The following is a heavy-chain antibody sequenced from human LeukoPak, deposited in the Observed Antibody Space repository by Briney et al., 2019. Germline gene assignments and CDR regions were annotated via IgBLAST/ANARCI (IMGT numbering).Heavy chain of an antibody. V-gene: IGHV4-34*01. D-gene: IGHD6-19*01. CDR2: INHSGST. CDR3: ARAVEQWLEWAFDI. J-gene: IGHJ3*02. CDR1: GGSFSGYY. Sequence: PSETLSLTCAVYGGSFSGYYWSWIRQPPGKGLEWIGEINHSGSTNYNPSLKSRVTISVDTSKNQFSLKLSSVTAADTAVYYCARAVEQWLEWAFDIWGQGTMVTVSS.